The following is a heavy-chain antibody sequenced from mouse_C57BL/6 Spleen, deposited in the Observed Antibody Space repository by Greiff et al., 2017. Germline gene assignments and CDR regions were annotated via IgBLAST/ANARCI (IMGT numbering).Heavy chain of an antibody. Sequence: QVQLKQPGAELVKPGASVKMSCKASGYTFTSYWITWVKQRPGQGLEWIGDIYPGSGSTNYNEKFKSKATLTADTSSSTAYMQLSSLTSEDSAVYYCAREGKSWVFDYWGQGTTLTVSS. CDR3: AREGKSWVFDY. J-gene: IGHJ2*01. D-gene: IGHD4-1*01. V-gene: IGHV1-55*01. CDR1: GYTFTSYW. CDR2: IYPGSGST.